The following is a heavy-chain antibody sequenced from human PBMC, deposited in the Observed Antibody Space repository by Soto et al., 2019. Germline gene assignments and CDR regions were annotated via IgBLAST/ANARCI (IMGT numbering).Heavy chain of an antibody. CDR3: QSRYYYDSSGSENYYDSGMEV. J-gene: IGHJ6*04. Sequence: RGSLRLSCAASGFTFSSYEMNWVRQAPGNGLEWVSYISISGSTIYYADSVKGRFTISRDNDKNSLYLQMNSLRAEDTGVYYCQSRYYYDSSGSENYYDSGMEVWGKGTSVTVSS. D-gene: IGHD3-22*01. V-gene: IGHV3-48*03. CDR2: ISISGSTI. CDR1: GFTFSSYE.